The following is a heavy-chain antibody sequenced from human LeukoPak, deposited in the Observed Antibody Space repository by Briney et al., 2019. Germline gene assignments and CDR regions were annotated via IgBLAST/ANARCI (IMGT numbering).Heavy chain of an antibody. CDR2: IFSNGRT. CDR3: ATSQWLIPSY. V-gene: IGHV4-39*02. D-gene: IGHD6-19*01. J-gene: IGHJ4*02. CDR1: SGSISSGSYF. Sequence: PSETLSLTCTVSSGSISSGSYFWGWIRQPPGKGLEWIGNIFSNGRTYYNPSFRSRVNISLDTSKKNFPLNLTSVTAADTAVYYCATSQWLIPSYWGQGTLVTVSS.